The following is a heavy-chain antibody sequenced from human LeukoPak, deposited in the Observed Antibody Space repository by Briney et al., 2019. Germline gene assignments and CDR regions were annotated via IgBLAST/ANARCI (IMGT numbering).Heavy chain of an antibody. CDR1: GGSTNSYF. CDR3: ARDIRGYNYGWFDY. J-gene: IGHJ4*02. Sequence: PSETLSLTCTVSGGSTNSYFWTWIRQPPGKGLEWIGYIYYSGSTKYNPSLKSRVTISLDTSKNQFSLNLSSVTAADTAVYYCARDIRGYNYGWFDYWDQGTLVTVSS. V-gene: IGHV4-59*01. D-gene: IGHD5-18*01. CDR2: IYYSGST.